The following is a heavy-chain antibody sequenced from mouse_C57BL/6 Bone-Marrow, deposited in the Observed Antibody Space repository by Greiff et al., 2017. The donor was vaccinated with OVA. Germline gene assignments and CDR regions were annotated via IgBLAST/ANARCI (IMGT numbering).Heavy chain of an antibody. CDR1: GFTFSSYA. V-gene: IGHV5-4*03. J-gene: IGHJ1*03. Sequence: EVNLVESGGGLVKPGGSLKLSCAASGFTFSSYAMSWVRQTPEKRLEWVATISDGGSYTYYPDNVKGRFTISRDNAKNNLYLQMSHLKSEDTAMYYCARASLRVWGTGTTVTVSS. CDR3: ARASLRV. CDR2: ISDGGSYT. D-gene: IGHD1-1*01.